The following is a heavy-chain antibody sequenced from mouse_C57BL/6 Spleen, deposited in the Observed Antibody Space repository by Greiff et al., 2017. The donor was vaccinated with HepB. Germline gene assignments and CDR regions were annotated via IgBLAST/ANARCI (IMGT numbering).Heavy chain of an antibody. CDR3: ARDGDYDGAMDY. V-gene: IGHV5-4*01. CDR1: GFTFSSYA. CDR2: ISDGGSYT. J-gene: IGHJ4*01. D-gene: IGHD2-4*01. Sequence: EVQVVESGGGLVKSGGSLKLSCAASGFTFSSYAMSWVRQTPEKRLEWVATISDGGSYTYYPDNVKGRFTISRDNAKNNLYLQMSHLKSEDTAMYYCARDGDYDGAMDYWGQGTSVTVSS.